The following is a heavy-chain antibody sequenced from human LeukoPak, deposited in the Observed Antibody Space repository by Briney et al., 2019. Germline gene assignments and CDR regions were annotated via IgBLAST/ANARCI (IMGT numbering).Heavy chain of an antibody. CDR1: GYSFTSYW. J-gene: IGHJ2*01. CDR2: IYPGDSDT. D-gene: IGHD3-22*01. Sequence: ESLKISCKGSGYSFTSYWIGWVRQMPGKGLEWMGIIYPGDSDTRYSPSFQGQVTISADKSISTAYLQWSSLKASDTAMYYCARHRAYYYDSSGSPIRGYWYFDLWGRGTLVTVSS. V-gene: IGHV5-51*01. CDR3: ARHRAYYYDSSGSPIRGYWYFDL.